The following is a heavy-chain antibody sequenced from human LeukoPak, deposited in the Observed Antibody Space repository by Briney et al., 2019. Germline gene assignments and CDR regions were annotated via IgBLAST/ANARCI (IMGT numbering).Heavy chain of an antibody. CDR1: GFSYNSYV. CDR2: ISGIGGPT. V-gene: IGHV3-23*01. CDR3: AKESGSAATGGFDY. D-gene: IGHD6-25*01. Sequence: GGSLGPSRAGSGFSYNSYVMSWVRQAPGKGLEWVLTISGIGGPTYYAGSGKGLFTISRDNSKNTVFLQRNSLRAEDTAVYDCAKESGSAATGGFDYRGQGTLVTVYS. J-gene: IGHJ4*02.